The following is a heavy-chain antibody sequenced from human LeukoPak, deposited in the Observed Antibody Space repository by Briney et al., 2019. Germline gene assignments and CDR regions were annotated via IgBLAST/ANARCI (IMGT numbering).Heavy chain of an antibody. D-gene: IGHD5/OR15-5a*01. Sequence: GASVKVSCKASGYTFTGYSINWLRQAPGQGLEWMGWITTSTETPTYAQGFTGRFVFSLDTSVSTTYLHINSLKAEDTAVYYCARDASAITFDYWGQGTLVTVSS. V-gene: IGHV7-4-1*02. CDR2: ITTSTETP. J-gene: IGHJ4*02. CDR1: GYTFTGYS. CDR3: ARDASAITFDY.